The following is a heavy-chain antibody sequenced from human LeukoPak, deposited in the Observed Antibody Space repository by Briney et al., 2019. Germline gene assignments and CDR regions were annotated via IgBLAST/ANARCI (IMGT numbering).Heavy chain of an antibody. J-gene: IGHJ6*03. Sequence: SVKDSCKASGGTFSSYAIGWVRQAPGQGLDWMGGIIPIFGTANYAQKFQGRVTITADKSTSTAYMELSSLRSEDTAVYYCARGTYYDSSGYYYDYYYYYMDVWGKGTTVNVSS. CDR2: IIPIFGTA. CDR3: ARGTYYDSSGYYYDYYYYYMDV. V-gene: IGHV1-69*06. CDR1: GGTFSSYA. D-gene: IGHD3-22*01.